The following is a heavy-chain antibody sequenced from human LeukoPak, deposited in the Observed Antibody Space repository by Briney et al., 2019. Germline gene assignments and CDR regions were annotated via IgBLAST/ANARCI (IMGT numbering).Heavy chain of an antibody. CDR2: ISSSGSTI. J-gene: IGHJ6*03. Sequence: PGGSLRLSCAASGFTFSDHYMSWIRQAPGKGLEWVSYISSSGSTIYYADSVKGRFTISRDNAKNSLYLQMNSLRAEDTAVYYCARLRSSSFYYYYMDVWGKGTTVTVSS. CDR1: GFTFSDHY. CDR3: ARLRSSSFYYYYMDV. V-gene: IGHV3-11*01. D-gene: IGHD6-6*01.